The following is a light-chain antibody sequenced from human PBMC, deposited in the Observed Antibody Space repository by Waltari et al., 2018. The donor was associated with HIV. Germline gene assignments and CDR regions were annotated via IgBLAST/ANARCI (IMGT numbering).Light chain of an antibody. V-gene: IGKV4-1*01. CDR2: WAS. CDR1: QTIFYKSNNKNY. Sequence: DILMTQSPESLYVSLGERATINCTSRQTIFYKSNNKNYLAWYQQKPGQSPKLLISWASNREFGVPDRFSGSGSGTDFTLTISSLQAEDVAVYYCQQFYRTPYTFGQGTRLEFK. J-gene: IGKJ2*01. CDR3: QQFYRTPYT.